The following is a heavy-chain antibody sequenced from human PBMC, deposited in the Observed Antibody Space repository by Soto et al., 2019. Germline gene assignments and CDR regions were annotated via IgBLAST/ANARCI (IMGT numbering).Heavy chain of an antibody. D-gene: IGHD3-10*01. J-gene: IGHJ1*01. CDR2: ISGSGLST. CDR1: GFTFTTYA. CDR3: AKVQGFGTLGAEYLHH. V-gene: IGHV3-23*01. Sequence: GGSLRLSCAASGFTFTTYAMNWVRQSPGKGLEWVSVISGSGLSTYYADSVKGRFTISRDNSKNTLYLQMNDLRADDTAVYYWAKVQGFGTLGAEYLHHWGQGSRVTVSS.